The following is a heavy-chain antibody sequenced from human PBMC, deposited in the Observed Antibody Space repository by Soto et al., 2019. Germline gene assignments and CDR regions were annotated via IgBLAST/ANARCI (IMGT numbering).Heavy chain of an antibody. J-gene: IGHJ6*02. CDR2: INHSGST. CDR3: ARMYYDFWSGSHGMDV. CDR1: GGSFSGYY. D-gene: IGHD3-3*01. Sequence: SETLSLSCAVYGGSFSGYYWSWIRQPPGKGLEWIGEINHSGSTNYNPSLKSRVTISVDTSKNQFSLKLSSVTAADTAVYYCARMYYDFWSGSHGMDVWGQGTLVTVSS. V-gene: IGHV4-34*01.